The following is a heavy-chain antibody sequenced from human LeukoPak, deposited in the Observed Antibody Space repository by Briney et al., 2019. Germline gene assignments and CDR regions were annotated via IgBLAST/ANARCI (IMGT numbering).Heavy chain of an antibody. CDR2: IYTSGST. D-gene: IGHD2-2*01. V-gene: IGHV4-4*07. Sequence: PSETLSLTCTVSGGSISRYYWSWIRQAAEKGLEWIGRIYTSGSTNYNPSLKSRVTISVDTSKNQFSLKLSSVIAADTAVYYCAGTTEGYCSSASCFGFSYSYYMDVWGKGTTVTISS. CDR1: GGSISRYY. CDR3: AGTTEGYCSSASCFGFSYSYYMDV. J-gene: IGHJ6*03.